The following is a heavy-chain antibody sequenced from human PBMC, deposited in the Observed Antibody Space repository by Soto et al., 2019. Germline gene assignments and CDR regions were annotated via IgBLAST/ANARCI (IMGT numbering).Heavy chain of an antibody. CDR2: IIPIFATT. J-gene: IGHJ3*02. CDR3: AKERGIQQWLYVVDS. V-gene: IGHV1-69*01. Sequence: QVQLVQSGAEVKKPGSSVRVSCKASGDTFTNFAFSWVRQAPGQGLEWMGGIIPIFATTENAEKIQDRVTIPADEATRTAYVDRRSLNSEYTAVYYCAKERGIQQWLYVVDSWGQGTMVTVSS. D-gene: IGHD5-18*01. CDR1: GDTFTNFA.